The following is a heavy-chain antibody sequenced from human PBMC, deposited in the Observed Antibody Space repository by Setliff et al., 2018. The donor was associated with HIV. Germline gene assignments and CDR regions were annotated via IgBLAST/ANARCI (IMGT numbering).Heavy chain of an antibody. D-gene: IGHD6-13*01. CDR2: FDPEDGET. CDR1: GYTLTELS. Sequence: GASVKVSSKISGYTLTELSIHWVRQAPGKGLEWMANFDPEDGETFYAQKFQGRLTMTEDTSTDTTYMELSSLRSDDTAMYYCATDPGYSSTWYSESFQHWGQGTVVTVSS. V-gene: IGHV1-24*01. CDR3: ATDPGYSSTWYSESFQH. J-gene: IGHJ1*01.